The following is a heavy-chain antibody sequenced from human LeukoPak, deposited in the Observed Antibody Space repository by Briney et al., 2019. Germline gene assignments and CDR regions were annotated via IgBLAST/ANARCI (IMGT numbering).Heavy chain of an antibody. CDR3: ARGEPYYDNSGYYPPAFDI. D-gene: IGHD3-22*01. J-gene: IGHJ3*02. CDR1: GGSISSYY. V-gene: IGHV4-4*07. Sequence: PSETLSLTCTVSGGSISSYYWSWIRQPAGKGLEWIGRIYTSGSTNYNPSLKSRVTMSVDTSKNQFSLKLSSVTAADTAVYYCARGEPYYDNSGYYPPAFDIWGQGTMVTVSS. CDR2: IYTSGST.